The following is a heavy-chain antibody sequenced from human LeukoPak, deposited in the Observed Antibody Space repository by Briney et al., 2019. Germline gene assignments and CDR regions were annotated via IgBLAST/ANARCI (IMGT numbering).Heavy chain of an antibody. Sequence: GGSLRLSCTASGFAFSRYWMSWVRQAPGEGLEWVANIKHDGDEKYFADSVKGRFTMSRDNSKNSLFLQMNSLRVEDTAVYYCARANGQPRYNLLTGDYTGVDAFDIWGQGTMVTVSS. CDR1: GFAFSRYW. CDR2: IKHDGDEK. J-gene: IGHJ3*02. V-gene: IGHV3-7*01. D-gene: IGHD3-9*01. CDR3: ARANGQPRYNLLTGDYTGVDAFDI.